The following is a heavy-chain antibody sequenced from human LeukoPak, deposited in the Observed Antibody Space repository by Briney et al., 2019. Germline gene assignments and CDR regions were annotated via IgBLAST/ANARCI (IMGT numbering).Heavy chain of an antibody. Sequence: PGGSLRLSCTASGFSFSQYWMDWVRQAPGKGLEWVANINQDGSVKYYADSVKGRFTISRDNAKNSLYLQMNSLRAEDTAVYYCSAVAGPFDYWGQGTLVTVSS. CDR3: SAVAGPFDY. V-gene: IGHV3-7*01. J-gene: IGHJ4*02. D-gene: IGHD6-19*01. CDR2: INQDGSVK. CDR1: GFSFSQYW.